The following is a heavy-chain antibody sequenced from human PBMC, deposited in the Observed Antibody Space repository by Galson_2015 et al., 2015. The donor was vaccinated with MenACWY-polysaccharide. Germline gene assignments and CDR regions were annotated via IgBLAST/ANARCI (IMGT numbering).Heavy chain of an antibody. CDR1: GFTFSSYW. CDR2: INTDGSST. Sequence: SLRLSCAASGFTFSSYWMHWVRQAPGEGLVWVSRINTDGSSTSYADSVKGRFTVSRDNAKNTVYLQMNSLRAEDTAVYYCARDPHCGAGCSIHDAFDGWGQGTKVTVSS. CDR3: ARDPHCGAGCSIHDAFDG. D-gene: IGHD2-21*02. V-gene: IGHV3-74*01. J-gene: IGHJ3*01.